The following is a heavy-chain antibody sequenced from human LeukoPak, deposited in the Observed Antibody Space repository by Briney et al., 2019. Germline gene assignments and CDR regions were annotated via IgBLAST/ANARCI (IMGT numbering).Heavy chain of an antibody. CDR1: GGSITSGNYY. V-gene: IGHV4-61*02. D-gene: IGHD2-15*01. CDR3: ARESGEIGRSMDV. J-gene: IGHJ6*03. Sequence: PSETLSLTCTVSGGSITSGNYYWNWIRQPAGKGLEWIGRIYASGSTNYKSSLKSRVTISLDTSKNQFSLKLSSVTATDTAVYYCARESGEIGRSMDVWGKGTPVTVSS. CDR2: IYASGST.